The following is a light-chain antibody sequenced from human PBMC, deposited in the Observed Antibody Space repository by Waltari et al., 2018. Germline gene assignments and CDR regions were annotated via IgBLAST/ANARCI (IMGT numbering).Light chain of an antibody. CDR3: QHYVRLPGT. J-gene: IGKJ1*01. CDR1: QIIFRC. V-gene: IGKV3-20*01. Sequence: IMLTQSPGTLSLSPGEGATLSCRASQIIFRCLAWYQQKPGQAPRLLIYDVSTRASGIPDRFSGSGSGTDFSLTISRLEPEDFAVYYCQHYVRLPGTVGKGNKVEFK. CDR2: DVS.